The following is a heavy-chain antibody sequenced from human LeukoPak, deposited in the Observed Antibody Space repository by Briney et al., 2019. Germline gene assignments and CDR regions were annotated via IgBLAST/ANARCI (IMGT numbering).Heavy chain of an antibody. Sequence: GASVKVSCEASGYTFTGYYMHWVRQAPGQGLEWMGWINPNSGGTNYAQKFQGRVTMTRNTSISTAYMELSSLRSEDTAVYYCARVRGDYDAFDIWGQGTMVTVSS. D-gene: IGHD4-17*01. J-gene: IGHJ3*02. CDR1: GYTFTGYY. V-gene: IGHV1-2*02. CDR2: INPNSGGT. CDR3: ARVRGDYDAFDI.